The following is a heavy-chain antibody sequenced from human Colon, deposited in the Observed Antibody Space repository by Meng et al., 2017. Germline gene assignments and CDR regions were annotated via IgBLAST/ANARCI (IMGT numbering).Heavy chain of an antibody. CDR2: IYWDDDK. CDR3: AHSPQGYFDY. J-gene: IGHJ4*02. Sequence: QITLKETGPALVKPTQTVTLTCTFSGFSLTTSGMIVAWIRPPPGEDLEWLALIYWDDDKRYSPSLKNRLAITKDTSKNQVVLTMTNMDPMDTGTYYCAHSPQGYFDYWGPGTLVTVSS. CDR1: GFSLTTSGMI. V-gene: IGHV2-5*02.